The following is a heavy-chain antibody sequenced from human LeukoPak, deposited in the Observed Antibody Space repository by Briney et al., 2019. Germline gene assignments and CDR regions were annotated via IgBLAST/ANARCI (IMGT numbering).Heavy chain of an antibody. J-gene: IGHJ6*02. CDR3: ARGEAPGTVFGGMAV. V-gene: IGHV1-69*13. Sequence: ASVKVSCKASGGTFSSYAISWVRQAPGQGLEWMGGIIPIFGTANYAQKFQGRVTITADGSTSTAYMELSSLRSEDTAVYYCARGEAPGTVFGGMAVWGQGTAVTVSS. CDR1: GGTFSSYA. D-gene: IGHD3-16*01. CDR2: IIPIFGTA.